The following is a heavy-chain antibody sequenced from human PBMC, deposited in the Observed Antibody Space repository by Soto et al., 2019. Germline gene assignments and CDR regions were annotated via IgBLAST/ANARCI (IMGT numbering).Heavy chain of an antibody. CDR1: GGSISSGGYY. J-gene: IGHJ5*02. CDR2: FYYSGST. Sequence: SETLSLTCTVSGGSISSGGYYWSWIRQHPGKGLEWIGYFYYSGSTYYNPSLKSRVTISVDTSKNQFSLKLSSVTAADTAVYYCARGKYSWNYEPNWFDPWGQGTLVTVSS. D-gene: IGHD1-7*01. CDR3: ARGKYSWNYEPNWFDP. V-gene: IGHV4-31*03.